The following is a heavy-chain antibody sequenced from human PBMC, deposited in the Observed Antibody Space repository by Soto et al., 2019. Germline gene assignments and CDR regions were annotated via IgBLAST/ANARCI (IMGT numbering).Heavy chain of an antibody. V-gene: IGHV3-33*08. Sequence: GGSLRLSCAASGFTFSSCAMGWVRHAPGNRLEWVAVIWYDGSNKYYADSVKGRFTISRDNSKNTLYLQMNSLRAEDTAVYYCARDGYCSGGSCYSVPVFDYWGQGTLVTVSS. CDR3: ARDGYCSGGSCYSVPVFDY. CDR1: GFTFSSCA. D-gene: IGHD2-15*01. J-gene: IGHJ4*02. CDR2: IWYDGSNK.